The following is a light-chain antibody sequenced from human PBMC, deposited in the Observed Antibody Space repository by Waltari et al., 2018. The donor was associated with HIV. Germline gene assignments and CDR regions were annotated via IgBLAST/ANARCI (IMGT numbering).Light chain of an antibody. J-gene: IGLJ2*01. CDR1: RSNLGAGHH. V-gene: IGLV1-40*01. Sequence: QSVLTQPPSVSGAPAQRVDISCTGSRSNLGAGHHVHWYQQQPGAAPKLLIFSNTNRPSGVPDRFSGSKSGTSASLAITGVQAEDEAVYYCQSYDSGLSEGVFGGGTKLAVL. CDR3: QSYDSGLSEGV. CDR2: SNT.